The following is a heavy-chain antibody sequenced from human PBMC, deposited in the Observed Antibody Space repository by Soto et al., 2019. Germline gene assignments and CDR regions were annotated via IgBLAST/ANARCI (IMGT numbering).Heavy chain of an antibody. V-gene: IGHV3-30*03. Sequence: QVQLVESGGGVVQPGRSLRLSCAASGFTFSSYGMHWVRQAPGKGLEWVAVISYDGSNKYYADSVKGRFTISRDNSKNTLYLQMNSLRAEDTAVYYCVSGRVVPAAPPSGIYYYMDVWGNGTTVTVSS. CDR2: ISYDGSNK. D-gene: IGHD2-2*01. CDR3: VSGRVVPAAPPSGIYYYMDV. J-gene: IGHJ6*03. CDR1: GFTFSSYG.